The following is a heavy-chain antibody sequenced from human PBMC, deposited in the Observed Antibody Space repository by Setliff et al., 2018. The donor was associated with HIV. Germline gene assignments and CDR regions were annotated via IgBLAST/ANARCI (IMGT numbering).Heavy chain of an antibody. V-gene: IGHV1-2*02. CDR1: GSTFTGHY. J-gene: IGHJ6*02. CDR2: VNPNSGDA. Sequence: VKVSCKASGSTFTGHYLHWVRQAPGQGLEWLGWVNPNSGDAIYAQNFQGRVTMTRDTSINAAYMELRGLRSDDTAVYYCARNFGLSPSGKYYYYYGMDIRGQGTTVTVS. CDR3: ARNFGLSPSGKYYYYYGMDI. D-gene: IGHD3-10*01.